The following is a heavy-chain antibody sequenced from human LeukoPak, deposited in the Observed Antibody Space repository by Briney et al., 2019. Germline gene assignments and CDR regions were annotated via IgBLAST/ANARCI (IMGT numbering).Heavy chain of an antibody. CDR2: IYHSGST. J-gene: IGHJ6*02. V-gene: IGHV4-4*02. CDR1: GGSISSSNW. D-gene: IGHD6-13*01. CDR3: ARGSSSWYYYYGMDV. Sequence: TSGTLSLTCAVSGGSISSSNWWSWVRQPPGQGLEWIGEIYHSGSTNYNPSLKSRVTISVDTSKNQFSLKLSSVTAADTAVYYCARGSSSWYYYYGMDVRGQGTTVTVSS.